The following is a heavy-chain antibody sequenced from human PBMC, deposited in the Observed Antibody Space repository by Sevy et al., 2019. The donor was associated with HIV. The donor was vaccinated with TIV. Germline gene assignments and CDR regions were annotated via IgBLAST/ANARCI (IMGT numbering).Heavy chain of an antibody. CDR2: ISWNSGNI. CDR3: ATGAYYYDSSCYYSEQVQTLDDY. D-gene: IGHD3-22*01. CDR1: GFTFDDYA. Sequence: GGSLRLSCAASGFTFDDYAMHWVRQAPGKGLEWVSGISWNSGNIGYADSVKGRFTISRDNAKNSRYRQMNSLRAEDTDLYYCATGAYYYDSSCYYSEQVQTLDDYWGQGTLVTVSS. V-gene: IGHV3-9*01. J-gene: IGHJ4*02.